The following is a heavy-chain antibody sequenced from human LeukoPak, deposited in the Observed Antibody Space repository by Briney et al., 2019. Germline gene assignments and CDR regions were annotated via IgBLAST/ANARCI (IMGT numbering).Heavy chain of an antibody. CDR3: AKVDAPYDYVWGSYHLGDY. Sequence: PGGSLRLSCAASGFTFSSYGMHWVRQAPGKGLEWVAFIRYDGSNKYYADFVKGRFTISRDNSKNTLYLQMNSLRAVDTAVYYCAKVDAPYDYVWGSYHLGDYWGQGTLVTVSS. CDR2: IRYDGSNK. CDR1: GFTFSSYG. V-gene: IGHV3-30*02. D-gene: IGHD3-16*02. J-gene: IGHJ4*02.